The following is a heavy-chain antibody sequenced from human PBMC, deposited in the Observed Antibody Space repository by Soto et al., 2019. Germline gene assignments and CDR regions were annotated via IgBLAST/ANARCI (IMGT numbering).Heavy chain of an antibody. V-gene: IGHV1-8*01. D-gene: IGHD3-16*01. J-gene: IGHJ4*02. CDR3: ARGGWGPPFDF. CDR2: MNPNTGNT. Sequence: ASVKVSCKASGYTFSSYDLNWVRQASGQGLEWMGWMNPNTGNTGYAQRFQDRVKMTRNTSISTAYLELSSLRSEDTAVYFCARGGWGPPFDFWGQGTSVTVSS. CDR1: GYTFSSYD.